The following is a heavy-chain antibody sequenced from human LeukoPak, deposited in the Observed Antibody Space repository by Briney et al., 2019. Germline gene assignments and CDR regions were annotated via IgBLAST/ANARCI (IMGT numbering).Heavy chain of an antibody. CDR1: GFTFSTYW. Sequence: PGGSLRLSCAASGFTFSTYWMSWVRQAPGKGLEWVANIKQDGSEKYYVDSVKGRFTNSRDNAKNSLYLQMNSLRAEDTAVYYCARTRDGYNYWYFDLWGRGTLVTVSS. V-gene: IGHV3-7*01. CDR2: IKQDGSEK. J-gene: IGHJ2*01. D-gene: IGHD5-24*01. CDR3: ARTRDGYNYWYFDL.